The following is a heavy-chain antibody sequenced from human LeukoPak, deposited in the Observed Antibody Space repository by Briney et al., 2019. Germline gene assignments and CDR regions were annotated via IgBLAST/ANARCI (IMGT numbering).Heavy chain of an antibody. Sequence: GGSLRLSCAASGFTFRNYWVNGVRQAPGKGLEWLANIKQDGSQSHYVDSVKDRFTISRDNAKNSLYLQMNTLRAEDTAVYYCARDYSASGSFDYWGQGTLVTVSS. D-gene: IGHD3-10*01. CDR3: ARDYSASGSFDY. CDR2: IKQDGSQS. V-gene: IGHV3-7*01. CDR1: GFTFRNYW. J-gene: IGHJ4*02.